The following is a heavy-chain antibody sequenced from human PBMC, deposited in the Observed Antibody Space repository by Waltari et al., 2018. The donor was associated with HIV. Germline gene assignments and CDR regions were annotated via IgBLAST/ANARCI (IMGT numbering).Heavy chain of an antibody. Sequence: QVQLVQSGAAVKKPGASVKVSCKASGYTFTGYYMHWVRQPPGQGLEWMGWINPNSGGTNYAQKFQGRVTMTRDTSISTAYMELSRLRSDDTAVYYCARSRITMIVGVAAFDIWGQGTMVTVSS. J-gene: IGHJ3*02. CDR1: GYTFTGYY. V-gene: IGHV1-2*02. D-gene: IGHD3-22*01. CDR2: INPNSGGT. CDR3: ARSRITMIVGVAAFDI.